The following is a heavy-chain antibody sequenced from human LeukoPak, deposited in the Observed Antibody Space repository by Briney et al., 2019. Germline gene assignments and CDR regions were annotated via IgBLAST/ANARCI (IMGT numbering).Heavy chain of an antibody. Sequence: SETPSLTCTVSGGSISSSSYYWGWIRQPPGKGLEWVGSIYYSGSTYYNPSLKSRVTISVDTSKNQFSLKLSSVTAADTAVYYCARHVPPNTAMVRNWGQGTLVTVSS. J-gene: IGHJ4*02. V-gene: IGHV4-39*01. D-gene: IGHD5-18*01. CDR2: IYYSGST. CDR3: ARHVPPNTAMVRN. CDR1: GGSISSSSYY.